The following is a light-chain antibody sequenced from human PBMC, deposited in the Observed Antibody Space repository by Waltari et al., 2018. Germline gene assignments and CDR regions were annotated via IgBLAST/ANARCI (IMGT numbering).Light chain of an antibody. CDR3: AALNDSLSGYV. J-gene: IGLJ1*01. CDR1: SSTIGSNY. CDR2: RNN. V-gene: IGLV1-47*01. Sequence: QSVLTQPPSASGTPGPRVTISCSGSSSTIGSNYVYWYQQLPGTAPKLLIYRNNQRPSGVPDRFSGSKSGTSASLAISGLRSEDEADYYCAALNDSLSGYVFGTGTKVTVL.